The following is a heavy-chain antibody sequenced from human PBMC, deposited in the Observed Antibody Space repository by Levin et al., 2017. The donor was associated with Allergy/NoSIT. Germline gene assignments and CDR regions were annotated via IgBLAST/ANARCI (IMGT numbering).Heavy chain of an antibody. D-gene: IGHD6-19*01. Sequence: LSLPCAASGFTFSSYAMHWVRQAPGKGLEWVAVISYDGSNKYYADSVKGRFTISRDNSKNTLYLQMNSLRAEDTAVYYCARDPPPLRSSGWYYFDYWGQGTLVTVSS. CDR1: GFTFSSYA. CDR3: ARDPPPLRSSGWYYFDY. CDR2: ISYDGSNK. J-gene: IGHJ4*02. V-gene: IGHV3-30-3*01.